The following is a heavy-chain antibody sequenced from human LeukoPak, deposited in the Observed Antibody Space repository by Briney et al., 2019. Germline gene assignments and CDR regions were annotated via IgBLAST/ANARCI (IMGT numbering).Heavy chain of an antibody. D-gene: IGHD5-12*01. J-gene: IGHJ4*02. CDR1: GFTFSSYW. Sequence: GGSLRLSCAASGFTFSSYWMSWVRQAPGKGLEWVANIKQDGSEKYYVDSVKGRFTISRDNAKNSLYLQMNSLRAEDTAVYYCARGRGYSGYEYPDYWGQGTLVTVSS. CDR2: IKQDGSEK. CDR3: ARGRGYSGYEYPDY. V-gene: IGHV3-7*04.